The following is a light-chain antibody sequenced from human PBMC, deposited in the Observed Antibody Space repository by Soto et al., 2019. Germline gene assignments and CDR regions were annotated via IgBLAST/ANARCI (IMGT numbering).Light chain of an antibody. CDR2: GAS. J-gene: IGKJ5*01. CDR3: QQYNSYSIT. V-gene: IGKV3-15*01. Sequence: DMFMTQAPSSRCMSTVERATLSCRASQSVSSSLAWYQQKPGQAPRLLIYGASTRATGIPARFSGSGSGTEFTLTISRLEPEDFATYYCQQYNSYSITFGQGTRLEIK. CDR1: QSVSSS.